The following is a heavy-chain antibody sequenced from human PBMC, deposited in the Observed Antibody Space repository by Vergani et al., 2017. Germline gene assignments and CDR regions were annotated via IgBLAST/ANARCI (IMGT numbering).Heavy chain of an antibody. CDR1: DSSIMTNPY. J-gene: IGHJ6*02. D-gene: IGHD3-10*01. Sequence: QVQLQESGPGLVKPSETLTLTCDVSDSSIMTNPYWGWFRQSPGKGLEWIGCIHHSGDTHYNSSLKSRVSISIVSSSKFSLSLTSVTDADTAIYYCATHRGSGGFFPSSYFYGMDVWGHGTTVTVSS. CDR3: ATHRGSGGFFPSSYFYGMDV. CDR2: IHHSGDT. V-gene: IGHV4-38-2*01.